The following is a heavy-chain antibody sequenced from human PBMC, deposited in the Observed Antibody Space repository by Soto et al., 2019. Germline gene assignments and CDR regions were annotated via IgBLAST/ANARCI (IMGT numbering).Heavy chain of an antibody. CDR2: VNPSGGHT. Sequence: QVQLMQSGAEVKKPGASVKVSCKASGDTFSDYYIHWVRQAPGQGLEWMGTVNPSGGHTTYSQHFLGRMTMTRNTSTSTPHMELTSLTSEDTAVYYCARGGHVVVVTAALDYWGQGTLVTVSS. CDR3: ARGGHVVVVTAALDY. CDR1: GDTFSDYY. V-gene: IGHV1-46*01. J-gene: IGHJ4*02. D-gene: IGHD2-21*02.